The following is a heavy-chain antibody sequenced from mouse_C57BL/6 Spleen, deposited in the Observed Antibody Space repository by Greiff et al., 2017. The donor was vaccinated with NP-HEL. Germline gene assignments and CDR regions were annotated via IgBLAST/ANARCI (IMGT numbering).Heavy chain of an antibody. CDR2: IRSKSNNYAT. CDR1: GFSFNTYA. Sequence: EVQLVESGGGLVQPKGSLKLSCAASGFSFNTYAMNWVRQAPGKGLEWVARIRSKSNNYATYYADSVKDRFTISRDDSESMLYLQMNNLKTEDTAMYYCVRHYYYGSRGGYFDVWGTGTTVTVSS. V-gene: IGHV10-1*01. J-gene: IGHJ1*03. CDR3: VRHYYYGSRGGYFDV. D-gene: IGHD1-1*01.